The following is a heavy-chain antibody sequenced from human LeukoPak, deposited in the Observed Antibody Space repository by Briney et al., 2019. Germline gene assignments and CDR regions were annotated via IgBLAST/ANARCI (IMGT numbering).Heavy chain of an antibody. CDR3: AKDSGGYDFWSGYYREYYFDY. CDR1: GFTFSSYA. D-gene: IGHD3-3*01. Sequence: PGRSLRLSCAASGFTFSSYAMSWVRQAPGKGLEWVSAISGSGGSTYYADSVKGRFTISRDNSKNTLYLQMNSLRAEDTAVYYCAKDSGGYDFWSGYYREYYFDYWGQGTLVTVSS. V-gene: IGHV3-23*01. J-gene: IGHJ4*02. CDR2: ISGSGGST.